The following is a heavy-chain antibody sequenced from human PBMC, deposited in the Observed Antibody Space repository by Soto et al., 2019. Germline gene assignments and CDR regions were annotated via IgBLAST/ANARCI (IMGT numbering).Heavy chain of an antibody. D-gene: IGHD6-19*01. CDR1: GFSFSSHA. V-gene: IGHV3-30*18. CDR3: AKDRLWLATGDYYFGMDV. CDR2: ISYAGTNK. Sequence: PGGSLRLSCAASGFSFSSHAMHWVRQAPGKGLEWAAVISYAGTNKNYADSVKGRFTISRDNSKNTLSLQMNSLRPEDTAVYFCAKDRLWLATGDYYFGMDVWGQGTTVTVSS. J-gene: IGHJ6*02.